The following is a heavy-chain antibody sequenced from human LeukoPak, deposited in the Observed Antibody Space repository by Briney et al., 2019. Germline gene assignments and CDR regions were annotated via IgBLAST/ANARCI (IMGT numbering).Heavy chain of an antibody. Sequence: KSSETLSLTCTVSGGSISSSSYYWGWIRQPPGKGLEWIGSIYYSGSTYYNPSLKSRVTISVDTSKNQFSLKLSSVTAADTAVYYCARDLPPSPYSGSYYALWGQGTLVTVSS. J-gene: IGHJ4*02. V-gene: IGHV4-39*07. CDR2: IYYSGST. CDR1: GGSISSSSYY. D-gene: IGHD1-26*01. CDR3: ARDLPPSPYSGSYYAL.